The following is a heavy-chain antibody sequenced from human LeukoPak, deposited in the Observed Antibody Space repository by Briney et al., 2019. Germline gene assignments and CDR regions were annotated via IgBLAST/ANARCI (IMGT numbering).Heavy chain of an antibody. CDR3: ARSFRVGDAFDI. V-gene: IGHV4-59*01. D-gene: IGHD3-10*01. CDR2: IYYSGTT. Sequence: SETLSLTCTVSGASISSYYWSWIRLSPGKGLEWIGYIYYSGTTNYNPSLKRRVTISVDTSKNQFSLRLSSVTAADTAVYYCARSFRVGDAFDIWGQGTMVTVSS. CDR1: GASISSYY. J-gene: IGHJ3*02.